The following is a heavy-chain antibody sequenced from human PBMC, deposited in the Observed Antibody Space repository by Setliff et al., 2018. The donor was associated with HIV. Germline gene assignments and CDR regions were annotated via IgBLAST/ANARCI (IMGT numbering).Heavy chain of an antibody. J-gene: IGHJ3*01. CDR2: INHSGGT. Sequence: SETLSLTCAVYGGSFGDYSWSWIRQPPGKGLEWIGEINHSGGTEYNPSLQSRVTMSIDTSNNQFSLTLSSVTAADTAVYYCAKISPRGYSDITTGRLTDPFDVWGPGTMVTVSS. D-gene: IGHD3-9*01. CDR3: AKISPRGYSDITTGRLTDPFDV. CDR1: GGSFGDYS. V-gene: IGHV4-34*01.